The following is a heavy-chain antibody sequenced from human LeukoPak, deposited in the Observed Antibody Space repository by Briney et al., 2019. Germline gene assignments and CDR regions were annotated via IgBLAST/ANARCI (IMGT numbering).Heavy chain of an antibody. CDR3: ARLNDYYGSGSYYNLPGY. V-gene: IGHV5-51*01. J-gene: IGHJ4*02. Sequence: PGASLQISCQGSGYSFTSYWIGWVRQLPGKGLEWMGIIYPGDSDTRYSPSFQGQVTISADKSISTAYLQWSSLKASDTAMYYCARLNDYYGSGSYYNLPGYWGQGTLVTVSS. D-gene: IGHD3-10*01. CDR1: GYSFTSYW. CDR2: IYPGDSDT.